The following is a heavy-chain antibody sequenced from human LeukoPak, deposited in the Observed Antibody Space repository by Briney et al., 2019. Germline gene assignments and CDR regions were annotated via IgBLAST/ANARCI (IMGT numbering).Heavy chain of an antibody. CDR3: ARGNRAVGVDY. Sequence: AASVKVSCKASGGTFSSYAISWVRQAPGQGLEWMGWINTNNGNPTYAQFFTGRFVFSLDTSVSTSYLQISSLKTEDTAVYFCARGNRAVGVDYWGQGTLVTVSS. J-gene: IGHJ4*02. CDR2: INTNNGNP. V-gene: IGHV7-4-1*02. D-gene: IGHD6-19*01. CDR1: GGTFSSYA.